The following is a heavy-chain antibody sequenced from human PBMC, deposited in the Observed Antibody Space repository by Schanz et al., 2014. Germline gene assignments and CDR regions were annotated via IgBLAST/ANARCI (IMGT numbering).Heavy chain of an antibody. CDR1: GFTFSSYA. V-gene: IGHV3-74*01. J-gene: IGHJ6*02. CDR3: ARDHRNPGGNMDV. Sequence: EVQLLESGGGLVQPGGSLRLSCAASGFTFSSYAMHWVRQAPGKGLVWVSRIQSDGSITTYADSVKGRFAISRDNAKNTLYLQMNSLGADDTAIYYCARDHRNPGGNMDVWGQGTTVTVSS. CDR2: IQSDGSIT.